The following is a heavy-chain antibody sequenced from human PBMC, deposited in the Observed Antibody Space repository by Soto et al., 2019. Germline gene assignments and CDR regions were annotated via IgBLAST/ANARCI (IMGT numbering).Heavy chain of an antibody. J-gene: IGHJ3*02. Sequence: SETLSLTCTVSGGSISRGGYYWSWIRQHPGKGLEWIGYIYYSGSTYYNPSLKSRVTISVDTSKNQFSLKLSSVTAADTAVYYCASAASPYYHNDAFDIWGQGTMVTVSS. CDR2: IYYSGST. V-gene: IGHV4-31*03. CDR3: ASAASPYYHNDAFDI. CDR1: GGSISRGGYY. D-gene: IGHD3-10*01.